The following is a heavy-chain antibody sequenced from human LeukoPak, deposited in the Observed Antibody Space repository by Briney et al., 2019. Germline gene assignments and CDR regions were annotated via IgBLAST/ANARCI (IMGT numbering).Heavy chain of an antibody. J-gene: IGHJ4*02. CDR1: GFTFSSYA. D-gene: IGHD2-2*01. Sequence: GGSLRLSCAASGFTFSSYAMSWVRQAPGKGLEWVSAISGSGGSTYYADSVKGRFTISRDNAKNSLYLQMNSLRAEDTAVYYCARVEVAPAAAVDYWGQGTLVTVSS. CDR2: ISGSGGST. V-gene: IGHV3-23*01. CDR3: ARVEVAPAAAVDY.